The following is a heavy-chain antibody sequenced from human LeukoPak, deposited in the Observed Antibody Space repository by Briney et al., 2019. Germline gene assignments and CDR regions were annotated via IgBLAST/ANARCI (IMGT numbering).Heavy chain of an antibody. D-gene: IGHD5-18*01. CDR3: AKEWDTAMFIDY. J-gene: IGHJ4*02. Sequence: GGSLRLSCAASGFTFSSYAMSWVRQAPGKGLEWVSAISTDDGSTYYADSVKGWFTISRDNSKNTLYLQMNSLRAEDTAVYYCAKEWDTAMFIDYWGQGTLVTVSS. CDR2: ISTDDGST. CDR1: GFTFSSYA. V-gene: IGHV3-23*01.